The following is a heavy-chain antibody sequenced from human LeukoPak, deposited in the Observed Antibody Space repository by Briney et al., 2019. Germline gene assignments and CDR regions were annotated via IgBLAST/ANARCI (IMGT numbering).Heavy chain of an antibody. CDR1: GFTFSSYE. Sequence: GGSLRLSCAASGFTFSSYEMNWVRQAPGKGLEWVSYISSSGSTIYYADSVKGRFTISRDNAKNSLYLQMNSPRAADTAVYYCAREWEKWFAIDYWGPGTLVTVSS. CDR2: ISSSGSTI. J-gene: IGHJ4*02. V-gene: IGHV3-48*03. D-gene: IGHD1-26*01. CDR3: AREWEKWFAIDY.